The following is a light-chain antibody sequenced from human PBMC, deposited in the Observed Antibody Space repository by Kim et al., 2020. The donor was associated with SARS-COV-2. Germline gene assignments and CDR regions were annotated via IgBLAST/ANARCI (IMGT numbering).Light chain of an antibody. CDR3: SSYAGYNNLRV. CDR1: SSDVGGYNY. Sequence: QSALTQPPSASGSPGQSVTISCTGTSSDVGGYNYVSWYQQHPGKAPKLMIYEVSNRPSGVPDRFSGSKSGNTASLTVSGLQAEDEADYYCSSYAGYNNLRVFGGGTQLTVL. J-gene: IGLJ3*02. V-gene: IGLV2-8*01. CDR2: EVS.